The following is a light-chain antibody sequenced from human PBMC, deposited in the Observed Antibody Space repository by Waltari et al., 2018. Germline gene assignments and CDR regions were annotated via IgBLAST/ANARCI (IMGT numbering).Light chain of an antibody. CDR2: EVS. CDR3: SSYTTSSAPGV. Sequence: QSALPQPASVSGSPGQSITISCSGTASDVGAYDFVSCYQQHPGKAPHLIIYEVSTRPSGISNRFSASKSGNTASLTISGLQAEDEADYYCSSYTTSSAPGVFGTGTRVTVL. V-gene: IGLV2-14*01. CDR1: ASDVGAYDF. J-gene: IGLJ1*01.